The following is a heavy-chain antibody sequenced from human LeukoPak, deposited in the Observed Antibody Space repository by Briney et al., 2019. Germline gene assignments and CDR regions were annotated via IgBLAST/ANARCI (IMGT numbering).Heavy chain of an antibody. CDR1: GFTVSSNY. V-gene: IGHV3-53*01. CDR3: AKYGPQDSGSSHFDY. CDR2: IYSGGST. Sequence: GGSLRLSCAASGFTVSSNYMNWVRQAPGKGLEWVSVIYSGGSTYYADSVKGRFTISRDNSKNTLYLQMNTLRAEDTAVYYCAKYGPQDSGSSHFDYWGQGALVTVSS. D-gene: IGHD1-26*01. J-gene: IGHJ4*02.